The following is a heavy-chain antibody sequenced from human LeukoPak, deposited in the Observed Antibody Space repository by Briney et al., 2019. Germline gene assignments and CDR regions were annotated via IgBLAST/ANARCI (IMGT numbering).Heavy chain of an antibody. J-gene: IGHJ4*02. D-gene: IGHD6-19*01. V-gene: IGHV4-34*01. CDR1: GGSFSGYY. CDR3: ARNGAVAGQYYFDY. Sequence: PSETLSLTCAVCGGSFSGYYWSWIRQPPGKGLEWIGEINHSGSTNYNPSLKSRVTISVDTSKNQFSLKLSSVTAADTAVYYCARNGAVAGQYYFDYWGQGTLVTVSS. CDR2: INHSGST.